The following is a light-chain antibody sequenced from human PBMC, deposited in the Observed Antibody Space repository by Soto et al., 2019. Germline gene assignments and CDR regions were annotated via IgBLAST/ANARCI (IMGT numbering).Light chain of an antibody. CDR1: QSVSSSY. J-gene: IGKJ5*01. CDR3: QQYGSSPRD. CDR2: GAS. V-gene: IGKV3-20*01. Sequence: EIVLTQSPGTLSLSPGERATLSCRASQSVSSSYLAWYQQKPGQAPRLLIYGASSRATGIPVRFSGSGSGTDFTLTISILEHEDFAVYYCQQYGSSPRDFGQGTRLEIK.